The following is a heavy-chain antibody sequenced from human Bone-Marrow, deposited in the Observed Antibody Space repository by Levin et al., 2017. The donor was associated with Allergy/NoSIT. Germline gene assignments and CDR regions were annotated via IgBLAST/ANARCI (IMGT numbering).Heavy chain of an antibody. J-gene: IGHJ3*02. CDR3: ARHFPHIVAVTAKGAFDI. V-gene: IGHV4-59*08. D-gene: IGHD2-21*02. CDR1: GDSISTFY. CDR2: IYHSGST. Sequence: SETLSLSCTVSGDSISTFYWSWIRQPPGKGLEYIGYIYHSGSTNYNPSLKSRVTMSVDTSKSQFSLKLRSVTAADTALYYCARHFPHIVAVTAKGAFDIWGQGTMVTVSS.